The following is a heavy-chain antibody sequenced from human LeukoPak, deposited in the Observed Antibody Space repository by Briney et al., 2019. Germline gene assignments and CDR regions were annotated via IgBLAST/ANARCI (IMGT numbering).Heavy chain of an antibody. CDR3: AKTSDQLLYSKLDF. V-gene: IGHV3-30*02. Sequence: GGSLRLSCGTSGFAFSFFGMHWVRQAPGKGLEWVAFIQYDGSYKFYADSVQGRFSISRDNSKNTLFLHTNSLATEDTAVYYCAKTSDQLLYSKLDFWGQGTLVTVSS. J-gene: IGHJ4*02. D-gene: IGHD2-2*02. CDR2: IQYDGSYK. CDR1: GFAFSFFG.